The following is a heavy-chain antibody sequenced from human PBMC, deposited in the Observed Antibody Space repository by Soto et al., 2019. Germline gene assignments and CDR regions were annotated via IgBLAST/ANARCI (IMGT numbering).Heavy chain of an antibody. CDR2: VSNSGTK. CDR1: GFIFSNFE. J-gene: IGHJ4*01. V-gene: IGHV3-48*03. CDR3: ARGDTSWYASFDY. D-gene: IGHD6-13*01. Sequence: EVQLVESGGRLVQPGGSLRLSCAVSGFIFSNFEMNWVRQAPGKGLEWISYVSNSGTKSYADSVKGRFTISRDNTKDSLYLQMNSRRAEDTAVYYCARGDTSWYASFDYWGHGVLVTVSS.